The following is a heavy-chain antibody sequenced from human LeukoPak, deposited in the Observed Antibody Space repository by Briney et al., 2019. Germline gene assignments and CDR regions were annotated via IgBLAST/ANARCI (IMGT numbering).Heavy chain of an antibody. CDR2: IRYDGSNK. CDR1: GFTFSSYG. Sequence: PGGSLRLSCAASGFTFSSYGMHWVRQAPRKGLEWVAFIRYDGSNKYYADSVKGRFTISRDNSKNTLYLQMNSLRAEDTAVYYCAKDSYYYDSSGYYYDYWGQGTLVTVSS. CDR3: AKDSYYYDSSGYYYDY. J-gene: IGHJ4*02. D-gene: IGHD3-22*01. V-gene: IGHV3-30*02.